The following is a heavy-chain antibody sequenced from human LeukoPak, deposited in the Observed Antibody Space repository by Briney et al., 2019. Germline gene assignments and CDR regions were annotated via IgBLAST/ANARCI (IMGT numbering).Heavy chain of an antibody. D-gene: IGHD3-22*01. CDR3: AADVPESSGYPFDY. CDR1: GFIFSNAW. CDR2: IKSEGSGGTT. V-gene: IGHV3-15*01. J-gene: IGHJ4*02. Sequence: GGSLRLSCAASGFIFSNAWMTWVRQAPGKGLEWVAHIKSEGSGGTTEYAAPVKGRFTISRDDSTNTLSLQMNSLKTEDTALYYRAADVPESSGYPFDYWGQGALVTVSS.